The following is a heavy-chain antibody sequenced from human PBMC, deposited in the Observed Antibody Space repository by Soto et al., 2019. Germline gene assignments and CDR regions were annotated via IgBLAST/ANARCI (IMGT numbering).Heavy chain of an antibody. D-gene: IGHD6-19*01. J-gene: IGHJ4*02. V-gene: IGHV3-30-3*01. CDR1: GFTFSSYA. CDR3: ARVIDRYSSGWYVDY. Sequence: GSLRLSCAASGFTFSSYAMHWVRQAPGKGLEWVAVISYDGSNKYYADSVKGRFTISRDNSKNTLYLQMNSLRAEDTAVYYCARVIDRYSSGWYVDYWGQGTLVTVSS. CDR2: ISYDGSNK.